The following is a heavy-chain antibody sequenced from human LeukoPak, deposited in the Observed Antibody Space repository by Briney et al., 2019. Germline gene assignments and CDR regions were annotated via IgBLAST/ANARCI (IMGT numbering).Heavy chain of an antibody. CDR2: ISSSSSTI. D-gene: IGHD5-12*01. Sequence: GGSLRLSCAASGFTFSSYSMNWVRQAPGKGLEWVSYISSSSSTIYYADSVKGRFTISRDNAKNSLYLQMNSLRAEDTAVYYCARDRYSGYDFGPYYFDYWGQGTLVTVSS. V-gene: IGHV3-48*01. J-gene: IGHJ4*02. CDR1: GFTFSSYS. CDR3: ARDRYSGYDFGPYYFDY.